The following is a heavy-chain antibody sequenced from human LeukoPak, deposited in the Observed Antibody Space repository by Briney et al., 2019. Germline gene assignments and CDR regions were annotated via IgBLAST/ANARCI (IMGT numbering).Heavy chain of an antibody. CDR3: ARESKQLVPRGYYYGMDV. CDR1: GGSISSYY. CDR2: IYYSGST. J-gene: IGHJ6*02. D-gene: IGHD6-13*01. V-gene: IGHV4-59*01. Sequence: SEPLSFSCPASGGSISSYYWSWIRPPPGKGLEWIGYIYYSGSTNYNPSLKSRVTISVDTSKNQFSLKLSSVTAADAAVYYCARESKQLVPRGYYYGMDVWGQGTTVTVSS.